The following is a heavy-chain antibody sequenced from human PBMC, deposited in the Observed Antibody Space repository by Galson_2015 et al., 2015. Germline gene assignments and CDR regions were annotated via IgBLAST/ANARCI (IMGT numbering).Heavy chain of an antibody. CDR2: IIPIFGTA. Sequence: SVKVSCKASGGTFSSYAISWVRQAPGQGLEWMGGIIPIFGTANYAQKFQGRVTITADESTSTAYMELSSLRSEDTAVYYCARGVPTSYSSSRYGYYYMDVWGKGTTVTVSS. V-gene: IGHV1-69*13. CDR1: GGTFSSYA. D-gene: IGHD6-13*01. J-gene: IGHJ6*03. CDR3: ARGVPTSYSSSRYGYYYMDV.